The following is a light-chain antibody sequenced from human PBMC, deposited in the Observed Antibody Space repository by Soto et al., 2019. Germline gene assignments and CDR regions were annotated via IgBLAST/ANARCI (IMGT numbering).Light chain of an antibody. CDR3: QQYNNWART. CDR2: GAS. V-gene: IGKV3-15*01. J-gene: IGKJ1*01. CDR1: QRVTSN. Sequence: EIVMTQSPATLSVSPGERATLSCRASQRVTSNFAWYQQKPGQAPRLLIYGASTRATGIPARFSGSGSGTEFTLTISSLQSEDFAVYYCQQYNNWARTFGQGTKVEIK.